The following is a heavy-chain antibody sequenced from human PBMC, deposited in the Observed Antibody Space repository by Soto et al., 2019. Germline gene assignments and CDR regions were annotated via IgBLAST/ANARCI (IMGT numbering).Heavy chain of an antibody. V-gene: IGHV1-2*04. D-gene: IGHD3-10*01. CDR1: RYTFTDYY. CDR3: AREPPSLQHGSLYGMDV. CDR2: VNPTSCRT. Sequence: ASLKVSCKASRYTFTDYYMNWARQASGHRLERIRCVNPTSCRTNCGLKPPACVTMTRDTSISTAYMELSRLRSDDTAVYYCAREPPSLQHGSLYGMDVWGQGTTVTVSS. J-gene: IGHJ6*02.